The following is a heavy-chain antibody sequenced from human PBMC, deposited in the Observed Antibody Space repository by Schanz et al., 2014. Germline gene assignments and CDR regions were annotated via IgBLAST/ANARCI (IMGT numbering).Heavy chain of an antibody. J-gene: IGHJ4*02. CDR1: GFTFSAYG. V-gene: IGHV3-21*05. D-gene: IGHD2-2*01. Sequence: VQLVESGGGVVQPGRSLRLSCAASGFTFSAYGMHWVRQAPGKGLEWASYISTSSSYTNYADSVKGRFTISRDNAKSSLYLQMNSLRAEDTAVYYCERFQSPHQPFDYWGQGTLVTVSS. CDR3: ERFQSPHQPFDY. CDR2: ISTSSSYT.